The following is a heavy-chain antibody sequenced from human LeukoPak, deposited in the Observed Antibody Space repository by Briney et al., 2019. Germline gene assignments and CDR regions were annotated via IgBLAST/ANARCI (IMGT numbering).Heavy chain of an antibody. CDR2: TNSDGSIV. CDR1: GFTFRSSW. CDR3: VRALNGDTDY. J-gene: IGHJ4*02. V-gene: IGHV3-74*03. Sequence: GGSLRLSCAASGFTFRSSWMHWVRQAPGRGLVWVSRTNSDGSIVTYADSVKGRFTISRDNAKNTLFLQMNSLRAGDTAVYYCVRALNGDTDYWGQGTLVTVSS. D-gene: IGHD2-21*02.